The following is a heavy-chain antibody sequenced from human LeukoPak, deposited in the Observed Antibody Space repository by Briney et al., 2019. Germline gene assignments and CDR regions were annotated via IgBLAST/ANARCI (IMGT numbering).Heavy chain of an antibody. J-gene: IGHJ6*03. D-gene: IGHD6-13*01. V-gene: IGHV3-7*01. CDR3: ARGYSSSWHHYYYYMDV. CDR2: IKQDGSEK. Sequence: GGSLRLSCAASGFTVSSYWMSWVRQAPGKGLEWEANIKQDGSEKYYVDSVKGRFTISRDNAKNSLYLQMNSLRAEDTAVYYCARGYSSSWHHYYYYMDVWGKGTTVTVSS. CDR1: GFTVSSYW.